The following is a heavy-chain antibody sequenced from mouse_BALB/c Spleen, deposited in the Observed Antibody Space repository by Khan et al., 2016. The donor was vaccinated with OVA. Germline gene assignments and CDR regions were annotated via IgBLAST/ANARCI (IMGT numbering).Heavy chain of an antibody. Sequence: EVELVESGGGLVQPGGSRKLSCAASGFTFSRFGMHWVRQAPEKGLEWVAYISSGSSNIYYADTVKGRSTISRDNPKNTLFLQMTSLRSEDTAMYYCARNSNFDYWGQGTTLTVSS. J-gene: IGHJ2*01. V-gene: IGHV5-17*02. CDR1: GFTFSRFG. CDR3: ARNSNFDY. CDR2: ISSGSSNI.